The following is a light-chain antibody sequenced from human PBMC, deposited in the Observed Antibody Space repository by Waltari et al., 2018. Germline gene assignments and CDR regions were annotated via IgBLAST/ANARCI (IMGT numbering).Light chain of an antibody. Sequence: QSALTQPASVSGSPGQSITISCTGTSNDVGGYGYVSWYQQYPGKAPKLLLFEVSYRPSVFSPRCPGSKSGNTASLTISGLQAEDDADYYCSSHTSSVPHVFGTGTRVTVV. CDR2: EVS. CDR3: SSHTSSVPHV. J-gene: IGLJ1*01. CDR1: SNDVGGYGY. V-gene: IGLV2-14*01.